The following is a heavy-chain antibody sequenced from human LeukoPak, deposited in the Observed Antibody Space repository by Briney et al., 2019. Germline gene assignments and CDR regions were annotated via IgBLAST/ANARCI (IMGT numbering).Heavy chain of an antibody. CDR1: GGSISSYY. J-gene: IGHJ3*02. D-gene: IGHD3-22*01. V-gene: IGHV4-4*07. CDR3: ARVSYYDRSGSAFDI. Sequence: SETLSLTCTVSGGSISSYYWSWIRQPAGEGLEWIGRIYTSGSTNYNPSLKSRVTMSVDTSKTQFSLNLSSVTAADTAVYYCARVSYYDRSGSAFDIWGQGTMVTVSS. CDR2: IYTSGST.